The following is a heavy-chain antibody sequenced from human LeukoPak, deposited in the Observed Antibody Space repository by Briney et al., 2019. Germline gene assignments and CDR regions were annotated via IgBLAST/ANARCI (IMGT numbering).Heavy chain of an antibody. CDR1: GFTFSDYY. CDR3: VTELSGSFPT. CDR2: ITSGGSTI. Sequence: GGSLRLSCAASGFTFSDYYMSWIRQAPGKGLEWVSYITSGGSTIYYADSVKGRFTISRDNAKNSLYLQMNSLRAEDTAVYYCVTELSGSFPTWGQGTLLTVSS. D-gene: IGHD1-26*01. J-gene: IGHJ4*02. V-gene: IGHV3-11*01.